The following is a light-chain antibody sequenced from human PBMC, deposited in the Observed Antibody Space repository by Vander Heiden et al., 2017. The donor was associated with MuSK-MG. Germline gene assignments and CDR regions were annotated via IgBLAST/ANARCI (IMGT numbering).Light chain of an antibody. Sequence: EIVLTQSPGTLSLSPGERATLSCRASQSVSNSYLAWYQQKPGQAPRLLIYAASSRATGIPDRFSGSGSGTDFTLTISRLEPEDFVVYYCEQDGSSPITFGQGTQLEIK. CDR3: EQDGSSPIT. CDR1: QSVSNSY. J-gene: IGKJ5*01. V-gene: IGKV3-20*01. CDR2: AAS.